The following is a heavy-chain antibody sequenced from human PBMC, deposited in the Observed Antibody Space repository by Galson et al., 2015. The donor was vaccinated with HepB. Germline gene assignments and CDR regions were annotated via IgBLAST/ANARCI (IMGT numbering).Heavy chain of an antibody. Sequence: SLRLSCAASGFTFSNAWMSWVRQAPGKGLEWVGRIKSKTDGGTTDYAAPVKGRFTISRDDSKNTLYLQMNSLKTEDTAVYYCTTEPLYIMIRQDYWGQGTLVTVSS. V-gene: IGHV3-15*01. J-gene: IGHJ4*02. CDR3: TTEPLYIMIRQDY. CDR1: GFTFSNAW. D-gene: IGHD3-16*01. CDR2: IKSKTDGGTT.